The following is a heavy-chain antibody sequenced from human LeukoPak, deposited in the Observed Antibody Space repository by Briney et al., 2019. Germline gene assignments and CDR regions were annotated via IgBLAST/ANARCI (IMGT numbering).Heavy chain of an antibody. CDR2: IYYSGST. D-gene: IGHD3-3*01. J-gene: IGHJ4*02. CDR1: GGSISSYY. CDR3: ARGAYDLVNY. Sequence: SETLSLTCTVSGGSISSYYWSWIRQPPGKGLEWIGYIYYSGSTNYNPSPKSRVTISVDTSKNQFSLKLSSVTAADTAVYYCARGAYDLVNYWGQGTLVTVSS. V-gene: IGHV4-59*01.